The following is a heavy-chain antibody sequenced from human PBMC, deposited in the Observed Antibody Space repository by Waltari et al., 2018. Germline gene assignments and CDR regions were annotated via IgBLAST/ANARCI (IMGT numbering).Heavy chain of an antibody. V-gene: IGHV3-30*07. Sequence: QEQLVESGGGVVQPGRSLRLSCAASGFIFSNYDLHWVRQAPGKGLQWVAVISYDGANKYYIDSVKGRFTISRDNSKNTVYLQMNSLSGEDTAIYYCARSLRNSGSDDDHWGQGTLVTVSS. D-gene: IGHD3-10*01. CDR2: ISYDGANK. CDR1: GFIFSNYD. J-gene: IGHJ5*02. CDR3: ARSLRNSGSDDDH.